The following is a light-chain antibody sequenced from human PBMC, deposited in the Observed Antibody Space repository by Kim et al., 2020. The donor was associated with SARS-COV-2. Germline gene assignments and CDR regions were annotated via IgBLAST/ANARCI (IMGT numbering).Light chain of an antibody. Sequence: QSALTQPPSASGSPEQSVTISCTGASSDVGGYNYVSWYQQHPGKAPKLLIYEVSKRPSGVPDRFSGSKSGNTASLTVSGLQADDEADYYCSSYAGTYSYVFGTGTKVTVL. V-gene: IGLV2-8*01. J-gene: IGLJ1*01. CDR3: SSYAGTYSYV. CDR1: SSDVGGYNY. CDR2: EVS.